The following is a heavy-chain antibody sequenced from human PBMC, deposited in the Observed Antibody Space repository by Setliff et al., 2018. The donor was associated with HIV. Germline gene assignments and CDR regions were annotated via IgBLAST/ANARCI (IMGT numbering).Heavy chain of an antibody. CDR1: GFTFEDYG. CDR2: INWNGGST. J-gene: IGHJ4*02. Sequence: PGESLKISCAVSGFTFEDYGMSWVRQAPGKGLEWVSGINWNGGSTGYVDSVKGRFTISRDNAKNSLYLQMNSLRAEDTAVYYCASHFGYCSSTSCEGYWGQGALVTVSS. V-gene: IGHV3-20*04. CDR3: ASHFGYCSSTSCEGY. D-gene: IGHD2-2*01.